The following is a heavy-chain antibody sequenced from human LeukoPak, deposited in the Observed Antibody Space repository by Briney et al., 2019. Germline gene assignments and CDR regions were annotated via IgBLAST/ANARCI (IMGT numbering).Heavy chain of an antibody. V-gene: IGHV1-2*02. Sequence: GASVKVSCKASGYTFTGYYMHWVRQAPGQGLEWMGWINPNSGGTNYAQKFQGRVTMTRDTSISTAYMELSRLRSDDTAVYYCARDSERNLYSSSWYYFDYWGQGTLVTVSS. CDR2: INPNSGGT. J-gene: IGHJ4*02. CDR3: ARDSERNLYSSSWYYFDY. CDR1: GYTFTGYY. D-gene: IGHD6-13*01.